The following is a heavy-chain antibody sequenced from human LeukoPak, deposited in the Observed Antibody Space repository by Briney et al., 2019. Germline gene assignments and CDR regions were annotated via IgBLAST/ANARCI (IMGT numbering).Heavy chain of an antibody. J-gene: IGHJ6*03. CDR2: IIPIFGTA. CDR3: ARVDRYYFYLDV. CDR1: GGTSSTYT. V-gene: IGHV1-69*05. Sequence: SVRVSCKASGGTSSTYTITWVRQAPGQGLEWMGGIIPIFGTANYAQKFQGRVTITTDASTSTAYIELSSLISEDTAIYYCARVDRYYFYLDVWGKGTTVTVSS.